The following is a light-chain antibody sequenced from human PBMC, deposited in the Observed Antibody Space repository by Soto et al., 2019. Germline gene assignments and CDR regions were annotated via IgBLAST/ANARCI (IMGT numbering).Light chain of an antibody. J-gene: IGKJ1*01. Sequence: DIQITQSPSTLSGSVGDRVSITCRASQTISSWLAWYQQKPGNAPKLLIYNASTLKSGVPSRFRGSGSGTELTLTISSLQPDDFATYYCQHYNSYSEAFGQGTKVDIK. CDR2: NAS. CDR3: QHYNSYSEA. CDR1: QTISSW. V-gene: IGKV1-5*03.